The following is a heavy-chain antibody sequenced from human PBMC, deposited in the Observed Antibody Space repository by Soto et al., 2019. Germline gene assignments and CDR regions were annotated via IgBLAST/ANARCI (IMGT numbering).Heavy chain of an antibody. J-gene: IGHJ5*02. CDR3: AGVPDR. CDR1: GGSISSGGYS. D-gene: IGHD2-2*01. Sequence: PSETLSLTCAVSGGSISSGGYSWSWIRQPPGKGLEWIGYIYHSGNTYYNPSLKSRVTISVDRSKNQFSLKLSSVTAADTAVYYCAGVPDRCGQGTLVTVAS. CDR2: IYHSGNT. V-gene: IGHV4-30-2*01.